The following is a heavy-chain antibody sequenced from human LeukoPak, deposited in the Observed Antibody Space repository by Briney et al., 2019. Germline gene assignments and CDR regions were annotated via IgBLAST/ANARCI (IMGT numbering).Heavy chain of an antibody. CDR2: ISGSGGGT. D-gene: IGHD2-2*01. J-gene: IGHJ4*02. CDR3: VFVRPCSTSWDFDF. CDR1: GFTVSSNY. V-gene: IGHV3-23*01. Sequence: QAGGSLRLSCAASGFTVSSNYMSWVRQAPGKGLEWVSGISGSGGGTYYVDSVRGRFTISRDDSKNTLYLQMNSLRVEDTALYYCVFVRPCSTSWDFDFWGQGTLVAVSS.